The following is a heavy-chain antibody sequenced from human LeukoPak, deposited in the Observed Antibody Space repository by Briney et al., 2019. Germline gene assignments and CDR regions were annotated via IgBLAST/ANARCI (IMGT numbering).Heavy chain of an antibody. CDR1: GGSFSGYY. V-gene: IGHV4-34*01. Sequence: SETLSLTCAVYGGSFSGYYWSWIRQPPGKGLEWVGEINHSGSTNYNPSLKSRVTISVDTSKNQFSLKLSSVTAADTAVYYCASRTGPKSSSRFRYWGQGTLVTVSS. D-gene: IGHD6-6*01. J-gene: IGHJ4*02. CDR3: ASRTGPKSSSRFRY. CDR2: INHSGST.